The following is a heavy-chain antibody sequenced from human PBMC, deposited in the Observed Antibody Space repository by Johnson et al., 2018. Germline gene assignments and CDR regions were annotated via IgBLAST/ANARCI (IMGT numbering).Heavy chain of an antibody. V-gene: IGHV3-23*04. CDR1: GFTFSKYA. CDR3: AKDGESTYLGDAFDI. CDR2: ISGSGGTT. D-gene: IGHD2-2*01. Sequence: VQLVESGGGWLQPGGSLRLSCAASGFTFSKYAMNWVRQAPGQGLEWVSVISGSGGTTYYADSVTVRFAISRDNSKNTLSLQINSLRAEDTAIYYGAKDGESTYLGDAFDIWGQGTMVTVSS. J-gene: IGHJ3*02.